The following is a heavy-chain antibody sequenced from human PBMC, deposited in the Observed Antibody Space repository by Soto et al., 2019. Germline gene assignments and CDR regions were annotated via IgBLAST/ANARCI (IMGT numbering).Heavy chain of an antibody. V-gene: IGHV3-30*18. CDR1: RFTLSSYG. D-gene: IGHD2-8*01. CDR2: ISYDGSNK. J-gene: IGHJ4*02. CDR3: AKDRIVLMVYAIHKYFDY. Sequence: GVLRVSAAASRFTLSSYGMPWVRQAPDKGLEWVAVISYDGSNKYYADSVKGRFTISRDNSKNTLYLQMKSLRDEDTAVYYCAKDRIVLMVYAIHKYFDYWGQGTLVTVSS.